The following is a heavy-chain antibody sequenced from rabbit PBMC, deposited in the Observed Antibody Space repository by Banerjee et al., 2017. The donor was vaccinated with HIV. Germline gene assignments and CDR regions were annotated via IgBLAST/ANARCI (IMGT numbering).Heavy chain of an antibody. J-gene: IGHJ4*01. D-gene: IGHD1-1*01. CDR3: VRDVLWEYASTSGYYAYFNL. V-gene: IGHV1S47*01. Sequence: QEQLVESGGGLVQPGGSLALSCKASGFDFSTYGVSWVRQAPGKGLEWIGYIDPVSGRTYYASWVNGRFTISSHNAQNTLYLQLSSLTVADTATYFCVRDVLWEYASTSGYYAYFNLWGQGTLVTV. CDR1: GFDFSTYG. CDR2: IDPVSGRT.